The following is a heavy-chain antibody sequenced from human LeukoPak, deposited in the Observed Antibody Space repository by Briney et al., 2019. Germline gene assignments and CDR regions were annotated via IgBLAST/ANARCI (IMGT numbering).Heavy chain of an antibody. J-gene: IGHJ3*02. D-gene: IGHD4-17*01. CDR1: GYTLTELS. CDR3: ADFSTVTDAFDI. Sequence: ASVKVSCEVSGYTLTELSMHWVRQAPGKGLEWMGGFDPEDGETIYAQKFQGRVTMTEDTSTDTAYMELSSLRSEDTAVYYCADFSTVTDAFDIWGQGTMVTVSS. V-gene: IGHV1-24*01. CDR2: FDPEDGET.